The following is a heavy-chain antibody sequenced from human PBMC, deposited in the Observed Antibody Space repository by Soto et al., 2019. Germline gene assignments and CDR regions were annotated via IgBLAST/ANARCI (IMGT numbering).Heavy chain of an antibody. Sequence: ASVKVSCKASGYTFTSYGISWVRQAPGQGLEWMGWISAYNGNTNYAQKLQGRVTMTTDTSTSTAYMELRSLRSDDTAVYYCARLFYSSGWFSFDYWGQGTLVTVSS. V-gene: IGHV1-18*01. CDR1: GYTFTSYG. CDR2: ISAYNGNT. D-gene: IGHD6-19*01. CDR3: ARLFYSSGWFSFDY. J-gene: IGHJ4*02.